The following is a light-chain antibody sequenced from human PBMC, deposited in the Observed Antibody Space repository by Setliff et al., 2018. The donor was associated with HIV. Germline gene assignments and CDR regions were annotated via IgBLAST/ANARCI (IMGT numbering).Light chain of an antibody. Sequence: QSALTQPPSASGTPGQRVTISCSGSISNIGSNPINWYQRLPGTAPKLLIYSNFQRPSGVPDRFSASKSGTSAPLAISGLQSDDEADYYCAAWDESLNGYVFGTGTKGTVL. CDR3: AAWDESLNGYV. V-gene: IGLV1-44*01. CDR1: ISNIGSNP. CDR2: SNF. J-gene: IGLJ1*01.